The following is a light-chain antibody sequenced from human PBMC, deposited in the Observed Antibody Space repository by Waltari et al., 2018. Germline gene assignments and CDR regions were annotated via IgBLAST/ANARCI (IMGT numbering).Light chain of an antibody. V-gene: IGKV1-5*03. J-gene: IGKJ2*01. Sequence: DIQMTQSPSTLSASVGERVTITCRASQSISSWLAWYQQKPGKAPKLLIYKASSLESGVPSRFSGSGSGTEFTLTISSLQPYDFATYYCQQYTSYSPYTFGQGTKLEIK. CDR2: KAS. CDR1: QSISSW. CDR3: QQYTSYSPYT.